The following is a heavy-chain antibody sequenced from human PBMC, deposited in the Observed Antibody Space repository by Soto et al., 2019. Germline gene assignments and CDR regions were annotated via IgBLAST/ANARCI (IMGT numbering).Heavy chain of an antibody. J-gene: IGHJ4*02. CDR1: GYTFTSYA. Sequence: GASVKVSCKASGYTFTSYAMHWVRQAPGQRLEWMGWINAGNGNTKYSQKFQGRVTITRDTSASTAYMELSSLRSEDTAVYYCARDFRTTVVTPGYWGQGTLVTVSS. CDR3: ARDFRTTVVTPGY. V-gene: IGHV1-3*01. CDR2: INAGNGNT. D-gene: IGHD4-17*01.